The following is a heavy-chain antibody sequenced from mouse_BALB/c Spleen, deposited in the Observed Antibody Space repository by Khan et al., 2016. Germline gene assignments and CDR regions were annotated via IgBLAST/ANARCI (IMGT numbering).Heavy chain of an antibody. V-gene: IGHV3-2*02. CDR2: ISYSGST. CDR1: GYSITSDYA. J-gene: IGHJ3*01. D-gene: IGHD1-2*01. Sequence: EVQLQESGPGLVKPSQSLSLTCTVTGYSITSDYAWNWIRQFPGNKLEWMGYISYSGSTSYNPSLKSRISITRDTSKNQFFLQLNSVTTEDTATYYCAAYYGFLFAYWGQGTLVTVSA. CDR3: AAYYGFLFAY.